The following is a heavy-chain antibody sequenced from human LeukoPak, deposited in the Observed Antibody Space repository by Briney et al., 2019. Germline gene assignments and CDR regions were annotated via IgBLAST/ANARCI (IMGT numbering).Heavy chain of an antibody. V-gene: IGHV3-66*01. D-gene: IGHD1-7*01. CDR1: GFTVSSNY. J-gene: IGHJ4*02. CDR2: IYSGGST. CDR3: AKEGANWNYVRYFDY. Sequence: GGSLRLSCAASGFTVSSNYMSWVRQAPGKGLEWVSVIYSGGSTYYADSVKGRFTISRDNSKNTLCLQMNSLRAEDTAVYYCAKEGANWNYVRYFDYWGQGTLVTVSS.